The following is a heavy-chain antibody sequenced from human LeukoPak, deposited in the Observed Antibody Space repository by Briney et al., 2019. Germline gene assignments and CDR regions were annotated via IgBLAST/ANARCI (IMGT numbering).Heavy chain of an antibody. CDR3: ASDWGLRYFDY. CDR1: GYPISSGYY. CDR2: IYHSGST. J-gene: IGHJ4*02. D-gene: IGHD5-12*01. Sequence: PSETLSLTCAVSGYPISSGYYWGWIRQPPGKGLEWIGGIYHSGSTYYNPSLKSRVTISVDTSKNQFSLKLSSVTAADTAVYYCASDWGLRYFDYWGQGTLVTVSS. V-gene: IGHV4-38-2*01.